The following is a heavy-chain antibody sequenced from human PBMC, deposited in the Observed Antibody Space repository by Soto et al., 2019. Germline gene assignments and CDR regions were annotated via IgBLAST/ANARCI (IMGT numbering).Heavy chain of an antibody. CDR1: GLTFRTYL. J-gene: IGHJ4*02. V-gene: IGHV3-33*01. CDR3: TTDLTY. CDR2: IWYNGSNE. Sequence: GSLRLSCVASGLTFRTYLMHWVRQAPGKGLEWVALIWYNGSNEYYADSVKGRFTISRDNSKNTLYLQMNSLKTEDTAVYYCTTDLTYWGQGTLVTVSS.